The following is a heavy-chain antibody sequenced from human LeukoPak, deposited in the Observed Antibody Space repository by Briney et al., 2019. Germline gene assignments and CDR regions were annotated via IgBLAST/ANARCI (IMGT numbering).Heavy chain of an antibody. D-gene: IGHD6-6*01. CDR3: AKDVYSSSSGVDY. Sequence: GGSLRLSCAASGFTVSSNYMNWVRQAPGKGLEWVSVIYSGGSTYYADSVKGRFTFSRDDSKNTLFLQMNSLRAEDTAVYYCAKDVYSSSSGVDYWGQGTLVTVSS. CDR1: GFTVSSNY. V-gene: IGHV3-53*01. CDR2: IYSGGST. J-gene: IGHJ4*02.